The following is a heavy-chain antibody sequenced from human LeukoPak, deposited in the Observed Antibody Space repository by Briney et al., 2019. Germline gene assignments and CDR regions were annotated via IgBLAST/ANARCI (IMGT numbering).Heavy chain of an antibody. Sequence: SVKVSCKASGGTFSSSAISWVRQAPGQGLEWMGGIIPIFGTANYAQKFQGRVTITTDESTSTAYMELSSLRSEDTAVYYCASGGGPYCSSTSCYALLGYWGQGTLVTVSS. V-gene: IGHV1-69*05. J-gene: IGHJ4*02. CDR1: GGTFSSSA. D-gene: IGHD2-2*01. CDR3: ASGGGPYCSSTSCYALLGY. CDR2: IIPIFGTA.